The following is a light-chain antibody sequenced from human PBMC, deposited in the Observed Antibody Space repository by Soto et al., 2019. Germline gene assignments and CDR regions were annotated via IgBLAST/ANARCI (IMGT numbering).Light chain of an antibody. J-gene: IGKJ2*01. CDR1: QDIRNY. V-gene: IGKV1-33*01. Sequence: DIQMTQSPSSLSASVGDRVTITCQASQDIRNYLNWYQQKPGKAPELLIYDASYLQTGVPSRFSGSGSGTDFTFTISSLQPGDGATYYCQQYDNLPGYTFGQGTKLEIK. CDR3: QQYDNLPGYT. CDR2: DAS.